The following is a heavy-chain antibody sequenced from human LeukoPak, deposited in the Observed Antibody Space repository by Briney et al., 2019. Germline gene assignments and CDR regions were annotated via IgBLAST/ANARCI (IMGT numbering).Heavy chain of an antibody. CDR2: IYYSRST. Sequence: SETLSLTCTVSGGSISSGGYYWSWIRQHPGKGLEWIGYIYYSRSTYYNPSLKSRVTISVDTSKNQFSLKLSSVTAADTAVYYCARDSSGYYPDYWGQGTLVTVSS. V-gene: IGHV4-31*03. CDR1: GGSISSGGYY. CDR3: ARDSSGYYPDY. D-gene: IGHD3-22*01. J-gene: IGHJ4*02.